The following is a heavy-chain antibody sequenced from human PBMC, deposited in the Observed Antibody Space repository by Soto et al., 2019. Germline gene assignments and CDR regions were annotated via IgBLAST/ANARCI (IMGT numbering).Heavy chain of an antibody. D-gene: IGHD2-2*02. V-gene: IGHV3-30*03. CDR3: ARGPRSCSYTSCYTIDY. CDR1: GFTFNSHA. J-gene: IGHJ4*02. Sequence: QVQLVESGGGVVQPGRSLRLTCAVSGFTFNSHAMHWVRQDPGKGLEWVAVISYGGANNYYADSVKGRFTISRDNSHNTLFLQMNSLRPEYTAVYYCARGPRSCSYTSCYTIDYWGQGTLVTVSS. CDR2: ISYGGANN.